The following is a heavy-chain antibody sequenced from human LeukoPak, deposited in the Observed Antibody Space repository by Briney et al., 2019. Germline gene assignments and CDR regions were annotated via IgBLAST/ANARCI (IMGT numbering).Heavy chain of an antibody. Sequence: ASVKVSCKASGYTFTSYYMHWVRQAPGQGLEWMGIINPSGGSTSYAQKFQGRVTMTRDMSTSTVYMELSSLRSEDTAVYYCARDRYCSGGSCTRGLDYWGQGTLVTVSS. D-gene: IGHD2-15*01. CDR2: INPSGGST. J-gene: IGHJ4*02. V-gene: IGHV1-46*01. CDR1: GYTFTSYY. CDR3: ARDRYCSGGSCTRGLDY.